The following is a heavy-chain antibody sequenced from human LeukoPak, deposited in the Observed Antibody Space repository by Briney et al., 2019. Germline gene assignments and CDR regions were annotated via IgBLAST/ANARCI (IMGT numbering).Heavy chain of an antibody. V-gene: IGHV1-2*02. Sequence: ASVKVSCKASGYTFTGYYMHWVRQAPGQGLEWMGWINPNSGGTNYAQKFQGRVTMTRDTSISTAYMELSRLRSDDTAVYYCARSHHYYYYGMDVWGQGTTVTVSS. CDR3: ARSHHYYYYGMDV. CDR2: INPNSGGT. CDR1: GYTFTGYY. J-gene: IGHJ6*02.